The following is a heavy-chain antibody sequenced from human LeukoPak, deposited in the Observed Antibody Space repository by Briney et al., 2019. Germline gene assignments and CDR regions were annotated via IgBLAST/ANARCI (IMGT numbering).Heavy chain of an antibody. CDR2: INPNSGGT. J-gene: IGHJ3*02. CDR1: GYTFTGYS. Sequence: ASVKVSCKASGYTFTGYSMHWVRQAPGQGLEWMGWINPNSGGTNYAQKFQGRVTMTRDTSISTAYMELSRLRSDDTAVYYCARDSGPGLDAFDIWGQGTMVTVSS. V-gene: IGHV1-2*02. D-gene: IGHD3-10*01. CDR3: ARDSGPGLDAFDI.